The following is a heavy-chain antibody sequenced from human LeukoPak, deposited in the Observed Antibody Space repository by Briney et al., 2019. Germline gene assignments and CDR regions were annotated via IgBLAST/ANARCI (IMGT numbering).Heavy chain of an antibody. D-gene: IGHD3-22*01. CDR1: GFTFSSYA. CDR3: ARERGRGYYDSRLFKPPDY. CDR2: ISSNGGST. Sequence: TGGSLRLSCAASGFTFSSYAMHWVRQAPGKGLEYVSAISSNGGSTYYANSVKGRFTIYRDNSKNTLYLQMGSLRAEDMAVYYCARERGRGYYDSRLFKPPDYWGQGTLVTVSS. V-gene: IGHV3-64*01. J-gene: IGHJ4*02.